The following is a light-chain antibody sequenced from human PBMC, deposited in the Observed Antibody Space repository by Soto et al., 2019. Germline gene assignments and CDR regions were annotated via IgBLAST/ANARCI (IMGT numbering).Light chain of an antibody. CDR1: QSVSSSY. V-gene: IGKV3D-20*02. CDR3: QQRSNWLT. J-gene: IGKJ4*01. Sequence: DIVLTKSPVTLSLSPKERATLSCRASQSVSSSYLAWYQQKPGQAPRLLIYGASSRATGIPDRFSGSGSGTDFTLTISSLEPEDFAVYYCQQRSNWLTFGGGTKVDIK. CDR2: GAS.